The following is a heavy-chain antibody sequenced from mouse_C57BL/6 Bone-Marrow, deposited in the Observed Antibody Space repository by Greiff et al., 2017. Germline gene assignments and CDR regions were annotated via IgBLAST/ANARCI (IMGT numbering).Heavy chain of an antibody. CDR2: IHPNSGST. D-gene: IGHD5-1*01. Sequence: VKLQQPGAELVKPGASVKLSCKASGYTFTSYWMHWVKQRPGQGLEWIGMIHPNSGSTNYNEKFKSKATLTVDKSSSTVYMQLIILTSEDSAFYYLSRYLFPCRDYWSQGTTLTVAS. CDR3: SRYLFPCRDY. V-gene: IGHV1-64*01. J-gene: IGHJ2*01. CDR1: GYTFTSYW.